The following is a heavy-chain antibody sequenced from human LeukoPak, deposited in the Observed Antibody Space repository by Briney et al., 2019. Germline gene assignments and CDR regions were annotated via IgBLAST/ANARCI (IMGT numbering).Heavy chain of an antibody. CDR2: FDPEDGET. CDR1: GYTLTELS. Sequence: ASVKVSCKVSGYTLTELSMHWVRQAPGKGREWRGGFDPEDGETIYAQKSQRRVTMTEDTSTDTAYMQLSSLRSEATAVYYCATWYYYDSSGYHPFDYWGQGTLVTVSS. D-gene: IGHD3-22*01. CDR3: ATWYYYDSSGYHPFDY. V-gene: IGHV1-24*01. J-gene: IGHJ4*02.